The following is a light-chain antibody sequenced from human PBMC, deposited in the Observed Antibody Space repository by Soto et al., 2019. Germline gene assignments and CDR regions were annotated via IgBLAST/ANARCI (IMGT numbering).Light chain of an antibody. J-gene: IGLJ1*01. CDR1: SSDVGGHNW. V-gene: IGLV2-8*01. CDR2: EVG. Sequence: LTKAPSATGSPGRSRSLTYTKTSSDVGGHNWVSWYQQHPGKAPKLMIYEVGKRPSGVPDRFSGSKSGNTASLTVFGLHAQDEADYYCSPSAGTNNLFGTVSKVT. CDR3: SPSAGTNNL.